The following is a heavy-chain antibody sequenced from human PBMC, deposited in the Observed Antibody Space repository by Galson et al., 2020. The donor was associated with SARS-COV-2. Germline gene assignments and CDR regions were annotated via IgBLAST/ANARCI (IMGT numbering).Heavy chain of an antibody. CDR1: GYSFTTYG. CDR2: IDPSDSYT. Sequence: GESLKISCKGSGYSFTTYGISWVRQMPGKGLEWMGRIDPSDSYTNYSPSFQGHVTISADKSISTAYLQWSSLKASDTAMYYCARTEAAAGIWFDYWGQGTLVTVSS. D-gene: IGHD6-13*01. CDR3: ARTEAAAGIWFDY. V-gene: IGHV5-10-1*01. J-gene: IGHJ4*02.